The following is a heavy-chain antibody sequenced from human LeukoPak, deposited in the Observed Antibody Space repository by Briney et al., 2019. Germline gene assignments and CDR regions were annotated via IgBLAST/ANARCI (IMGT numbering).Heavy chain of an antibody. CDR2: IYDSGST. D-gene: IGHD2-2*01. J-gene: IGHJ5*02. CDR1: GGSIRSSYYY. V-gene: IGHV4-39*01. Sequence: KPSETLSLTCTVSGGSIRSSYYYWGWIRQPPGKGLEWIGSIYDSGSTYYNPSLKSRVTISVDTSKNQFSLKLNSVTAADTAVYYCARGPYCSSTSCHNWFDPWGQGTLVTVSS. CDR3: ARGPYCSSTSCHNWFDP.